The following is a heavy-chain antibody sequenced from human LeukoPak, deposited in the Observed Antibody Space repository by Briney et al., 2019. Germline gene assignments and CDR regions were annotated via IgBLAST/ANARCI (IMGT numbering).Heavy chain of an antibody. Sequence: SETLSLTCAVYGGSFSGHYWSWLRQPPGKGLEWIGEINHSGSTNYNPSLKSRVTISVDTSKNQFSLKLSSVTAADTAVYYCARGYYYDSSGYYPIAVVFDYWGQGTLVTVSS. CDR3: ARGYYYDSSGYYPIAVVFDY. CDR1: GGSFSGHY. CDR2: INHSGST. J-gene: IGHJ4*02. D-gene: IGHD3-22*01. V-gene: IGHV4-34*01.